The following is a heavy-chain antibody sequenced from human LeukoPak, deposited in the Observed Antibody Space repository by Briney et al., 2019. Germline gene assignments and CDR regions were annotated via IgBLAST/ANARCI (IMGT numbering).Heavy chain of an antibody. CDR1: GYTFTSYG. V-gene: IGHV1-18*04. D-gene: IGHD6-19*01. CDR3: ARPIAVAGTLYFDY. J-gene: IGHJ4*02. CDR2: ISAYNGNT. Sequence: ASVKVSCKASGYTFTSYGISWVRQVPGQGLEWMGWISAYNGNTNYAQKLQGRVTMTTDTSTSTAYMELRSLRSDDTAVYYCARPIAVAGTLYFDYWGQGTLVTVSS.